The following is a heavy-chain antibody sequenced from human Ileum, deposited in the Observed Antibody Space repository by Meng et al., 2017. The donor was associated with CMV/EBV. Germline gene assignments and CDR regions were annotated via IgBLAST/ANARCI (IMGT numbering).Heavy chain of an antibody. D-gene: IGHD6-19*01. V-gene: IGHV1-2*02. Sequence: QGQLVQLGAEMKKPGPSVKVSCTTSGFPFSDYYIHWVRQAPGQGLEWMGWVNSKNTATNYARKFQGRVSMTRDTSISTAHMELSRLMSDDTAVYYCVRSSGWALFDYWGQGTLVTVSS. CDR2: VNSKNTAT. CDR3: VRSSGWALFDY. CDR1: GFPFSDYY. J-gene: IGHJ4*02.